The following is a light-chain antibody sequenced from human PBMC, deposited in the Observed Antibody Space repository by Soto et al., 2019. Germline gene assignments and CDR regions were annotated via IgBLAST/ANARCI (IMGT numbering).Light chain of an antibody. V-gene: IGLV2-14*01. Sequence: QSVLTQPASVSGSPGQSITISCTGTSSDVGGHNAVSWYRQDPGKAPKLVIYDVTNRPSGVSNRFSGSKSGNTASLTISGLQTEDEADYYCSSFTSSITYVFRTATNVTVL. J-gene: IGLJ1*01. CDR1: SSDVGGHNA. CDR3: SSFTSSITYV. CDR2: DVT.